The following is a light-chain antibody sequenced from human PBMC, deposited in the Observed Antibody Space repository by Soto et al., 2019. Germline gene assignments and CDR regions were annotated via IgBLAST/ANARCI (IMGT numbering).Light chain of an antibody. CDR1: QSVSYK. CDR3: QQYNDWLRT. Sequence: EIVMTQSPATLSVSPGERATLSCRASQSVSYKLAWYQQKPGQAPRLLIYNASPRVTGVPARFSGTGSGTEFTLTISSMQSEDFAVYYCQQYNDWLRTFGGGTKVEIK. V-gene: IGKV3-15*01. CDR2: NAS. J-gene: IGKJ4*01.